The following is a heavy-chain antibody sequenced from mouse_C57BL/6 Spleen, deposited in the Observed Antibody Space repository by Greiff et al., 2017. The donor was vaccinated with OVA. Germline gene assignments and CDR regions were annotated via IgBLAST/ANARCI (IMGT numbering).Heavy chain of an antibody. J-gene: IGHJ3*01. D-gene: IGHD1-1*01. CDR3: APVITTQSGFAY. Sequence: QVHVKQSGAELVKPGASVKISCKASGYAFSSYWMNWVKQRPGKGLEWIGQIYPGDGDTNYNGKFKGKATLTADKSSSTAYMQLSSLTSEDSAVYFCAPVITTQSGFAYWGQGTLVTVSA. CDR1: GYAFSSYW. CDR2: IYPGDGDT. V-gene: IGHV1-80*01.